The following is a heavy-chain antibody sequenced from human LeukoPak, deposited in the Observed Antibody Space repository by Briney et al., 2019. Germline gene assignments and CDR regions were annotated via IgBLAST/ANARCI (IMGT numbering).Heavy chain of an antibody. CDR3: ARGNCSGGSCYDY. D-gene: IGHD2-15*01. V-gene: IGHV3-66*01. CDR1: GFTVSSNY. J-gene: IGHJ4*02. CDR2: IYSGGST. Sequence: PGGSLRLSCAASGFTVSSNYMSWVRQAPGKGLEWVSVIYSGGSTYYADSVKGRFTISRDNSKNTLYLQMNSLRAEDTAVYYCARGNCSGGSCYDYWGQGTLVTVSS.